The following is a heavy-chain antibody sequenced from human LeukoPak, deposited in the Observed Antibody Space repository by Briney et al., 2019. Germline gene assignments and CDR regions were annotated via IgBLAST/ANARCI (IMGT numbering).Heavy chain of an antibody. Sequence: SSETLSLTCTVSGGSISSGGNFWGWIRQRPGKGLEWIGFIYYSGTTYSNPSLKSRVAISADTSKNEFSLKLNSLTAADTAVYYCARGGSGSYYSVYYAVDVWGQGTTVTVS. J-gene: IGHJ6*02. CDR2: IYYSGTT. CDR1: GGSISSGGNF. V-gene: IGHV4-31*03. CDR3: ARGGSGSYYSVYYAVDV. D-gene: IGHD1-26*01.